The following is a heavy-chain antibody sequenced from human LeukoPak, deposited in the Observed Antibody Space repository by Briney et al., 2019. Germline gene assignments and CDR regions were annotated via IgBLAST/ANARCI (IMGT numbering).Heavy chain of an antibody. Sequence: PSETLSLTCTVSGGSISSGSYYWSWIRQPAGKGLEWIGRIYTSGSTNYNPSLKSRVTISVDTSKNQFSLKLSSVTAADTAVYYCARESRQLWFGELFDYWGQGTLVTVSS. J-gene: IGHJ4*02. CDR1: GGSISSGSYY. CDR3: ARESRQLWFGELFDY. V-gene: IGHV4-61*02. CDR2: IYTSGST. D-gene: IGHD3-10*01.